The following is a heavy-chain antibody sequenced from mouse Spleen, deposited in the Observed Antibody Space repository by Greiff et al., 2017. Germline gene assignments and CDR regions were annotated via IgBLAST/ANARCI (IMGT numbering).Heavy chain of an antibody. Sequence: VKLVESGPGLVQPSQSLSITCTVSGFSLTSYGVHWVRQSPGKGLEWLGVIWSGGSTDYNAACISRLSISKDNSKSQVFFKMNSLQADDTAIYYCARKDSEGAMDYWGQGTSVTVSS. CDR2: IWSGGST. D-gene: IGHD3-2*01. V-gene: IGHV2-2*01. J-gene: IGHJ4*01. CDR1: GFSLTSYG. CDR3: ARKDSEGAMDY.